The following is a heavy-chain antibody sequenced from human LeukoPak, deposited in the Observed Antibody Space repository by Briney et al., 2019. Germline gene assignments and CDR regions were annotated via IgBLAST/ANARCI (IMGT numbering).Heavy chain of an antibody. CDR3: ASLICGGVCSPASYSYYTDF. CDR1: GGSFSGYY. V-gene: IGHV4-34*01. J-gene: IGHJ6*03. Sequence: SETLSLTCAVYGGSFSGYYWSWIRQPPGKGLEWIGEINHSGSTNYNPSLKSRVTISVDTSKNQFSLKLSSVTAADTAVYYCASLICGGVCSPASYSYYTDFGGKGPTVPVSS. CDR2: INHSGST. D-gene: IGHD2-21*01.